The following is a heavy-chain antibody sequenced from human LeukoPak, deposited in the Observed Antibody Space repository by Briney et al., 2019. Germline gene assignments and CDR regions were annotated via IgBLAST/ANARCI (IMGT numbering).Heavy chain of an antibody. CDR1: GFTFSDYY. V-gene: IGHV3-11*01. J-gene: IGHJ4*02. CDR2: ISSSGSTI. CDR3: ARGLPRYCSGGSCSIVDY. Sequence: GGSLRLSCAASGFTFSDYYMSSLRQAPGKGLEWVSYISSSGSTIYYADSVKGRFTISRDNAKNSLYLQMNSLRAEDTAVYYCARGLPRYCSGGSCSIVDYWGQGTLVTVSS. D-gene: IGHD2-15*01.